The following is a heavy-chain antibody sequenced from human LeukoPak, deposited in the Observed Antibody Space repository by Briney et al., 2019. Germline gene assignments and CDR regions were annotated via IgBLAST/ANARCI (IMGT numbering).Heavy chain of an antibody. CDR1: GGSISSSSYY. CDR3: ARDGVGDYYGSGSYDY. J-gene: IGHJ4*02. D-gene: IGHD3-10*01. CDR2: IYYSGST. V-gene: IGHV4-39*02. Sequence: PSETLSLTCTVSGGSISSSSYYWGWIRQPPGKGLEWIGSIYYSGSTYYNPSLKSRVAIPVDTSKNQFSLKLSSVTAADTAVYYCARDGVGDYYGSGSYDYWGQGTLVTVSS.